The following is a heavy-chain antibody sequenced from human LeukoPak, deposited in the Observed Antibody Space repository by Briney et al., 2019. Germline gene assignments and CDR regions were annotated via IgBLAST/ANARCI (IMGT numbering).Heavy chain of an antibody. CDR1: GLTFSNHW. CDR2: IKPDGSQK. CDR3: FTSMGY. D-gene: IGHD2-8*01. V-gene: IGHV3-7*01. Sequence: HTGGSLRLSCAASGLTFSNHWMIWVRQAPGKGLEWVATIKPDGSQKYYVDSVRGRFTISRDNAKNSLYLQMNSLRAEDTAVYYTFTSMGYWGQGTLVTESS. J-gene: IGHJ4*02.